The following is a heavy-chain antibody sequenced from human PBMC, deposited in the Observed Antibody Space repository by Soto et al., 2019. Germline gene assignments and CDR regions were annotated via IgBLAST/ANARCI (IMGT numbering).Heavy chain of an antibody. Sequence: QVHLVQSGAEVKKPGASVKVSCKASGYTFTSYGITWVRQAPGQGLEWMGWISDHNGNTDHAQKLQGRVIVTRDTSTRTAYMELRSLRSDDRGVYYCARGRYGDYWGQGALVTVSS. D-gene: IGHD1-1*01. V-gene: IGHV1-18*01. CDR3: ARGRYGDY. CDR2: ISDHNGNT. CDR1: GYTFTSYG. J-gene: IGHJ4*02.